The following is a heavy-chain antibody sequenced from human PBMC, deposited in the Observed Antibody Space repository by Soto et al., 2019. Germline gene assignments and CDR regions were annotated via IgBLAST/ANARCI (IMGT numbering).Heavy chain of an antibody. CDR3: AKISHCSGTSCYPDF. Sequence: QVQLLESGPGLLKPSETLSLTCTVSGASITNYYWSWIRQPPGKGLEWIGYMYYSGSSNYNPSLKSRVSIXXDXSXXQFSLKLTSVTAADTAVYYCAKISHCSGTSCYPDFWGQGTLVTVSS. CDR1: GASITNYY. CDR2: MYYSGSS. V-gene: IGHV4-59*01. D-gene: IGHD2-2*01. J-gene: IGHJ4*02.